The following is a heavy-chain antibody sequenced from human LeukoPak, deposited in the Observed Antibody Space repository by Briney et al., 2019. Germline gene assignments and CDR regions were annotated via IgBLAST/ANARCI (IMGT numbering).Heavy chain of an antibody. CDR2: INHSGST. J-gene: IGHJ3*02. V-gene: IGHV4-34*01. D-gene: IGHD5-12*01. CDR1: GGSFSGYY. Sequence: SETLSLTCAVYGGSFSGYYWSWIRQPPGKGLEWIGEINHSGSTNYNPSLKSRVTISVDTSKNQFSLKLSSVTAADTAVYYCARAGGYDYGDAFDIWGQGTMVPVSS. CDR3: ARAGGYDYGDAFDI.